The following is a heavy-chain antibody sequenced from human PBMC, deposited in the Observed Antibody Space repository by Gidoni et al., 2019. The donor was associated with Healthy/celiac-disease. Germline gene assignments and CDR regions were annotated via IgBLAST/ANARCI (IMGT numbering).Heavy chain of an antibody. CDR2: ISSSSSTI. J-gene: IGHJ6*02. CDR3: ARDRIAAAAVVLYYYGMDV. V-gene: IGHV3-48*02. D-gene: IGHD6-13*01. CDR1: GFTFSSYS. Sequence: EVQLVESGGGLVQPGGSLRRSCAASGFTFSSYSMTWVRQAPGKGMEWVSYISSSSSTIYYADSVKGRFTISRDNAKNSLYLQMNSLRDEDTAVYYCARDRIAAAAVVLYYYGMDVWGQGTTVTFSS.